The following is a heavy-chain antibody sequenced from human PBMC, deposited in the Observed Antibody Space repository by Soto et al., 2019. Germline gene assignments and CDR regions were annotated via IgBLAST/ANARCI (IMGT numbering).Heavy chain of an antibody. J-gene: IGHJ4*02. Sequence: GGSLRLSCAASGFTFSSYSMNWVRQAPGKGLEWVSSISSSSSYIYYADSVKGRFTISRDNAKNSLYLQMNSLRAEDTAVYYCARDDGIAAAGLLDYWGQGTLVTVSS. D-gene: IGHD6-13*01. CDR1: GFTFSSYS. CDR2: ISSSSSYI. CDR3: ARDDGIAAAGLLDY. V-gene: IGHV3-21*01.